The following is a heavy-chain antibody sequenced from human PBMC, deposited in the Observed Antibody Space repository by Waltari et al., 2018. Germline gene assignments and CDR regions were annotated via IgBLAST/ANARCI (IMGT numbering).Heavy chain of an antibody. Sequence: LVQSGAEVKKPGASVKVSCKASGYIFTNYGISWVRQAPGQGFEWMGWISVHNDNTNYAQNFQGRVTMTTDTSTITAYMELRSLRSDDTAVYYCARDTRNTGDYGPFDYWGQGTLVTVSS. CDR3: ARDTRNTGDYGPFDY. D-gene: IGHD4-17*01. V-gene: IGHV1-18*01. CDR2: ISVHNDNT. J-gene: IGHJ4*02. CDR1: GYIFTNYG.